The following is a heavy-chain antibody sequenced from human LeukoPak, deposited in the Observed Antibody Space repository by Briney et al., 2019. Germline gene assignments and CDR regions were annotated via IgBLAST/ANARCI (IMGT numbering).Heavy chain of an antibody. D-gene: IGHD3-10*01. CDR2: INHSGST. CDR3: ASLYYGSGRRIDY. V-gene: IGHV4-34*01. CDR1: GGSFSGYY. J-gene: IGHJ4*02. Sequence: SETLSLTCAVYGGSFSGYYWSWIRQPPGKGLEWIGEINHSGSTNYNPSLKSRVTISVDTSKNQFSLKLSSVTAADTAVYYCASLYYGSGRRIDYWGQGTLVTVSS.